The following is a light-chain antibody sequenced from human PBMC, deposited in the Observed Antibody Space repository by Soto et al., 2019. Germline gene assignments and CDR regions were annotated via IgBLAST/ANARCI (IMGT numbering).Light chain of an antibody. CDR1: SSNIEKNT. CDR3: AAWDDSLNGPHYV. Sequence: QPVLTQPPSASGTPGQRVTISCSGSSSNIEKNTVSWFQQLPRTAPKLLIYSNNQRPSGVPDRFSGSKSGTSASLAISGLQSEDEADYYCAAWDDSLNGPHYVFGTGTKVTVL. J-gene: IGLJ1*01. CDR2: SNN. V-gene: IGLV1-44*01.